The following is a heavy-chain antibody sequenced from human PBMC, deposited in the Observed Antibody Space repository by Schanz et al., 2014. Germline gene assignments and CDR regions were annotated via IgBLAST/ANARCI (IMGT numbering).Heavy chain of an antibody. CDR1: GYTFSSYG. J-gene: IGHJ5*02. D-gene: IGHD4-17*01. Sequence: QVQLVQSGAEVKKPGASVKVSCKTSGYTFSSYGITWVRQAPGQGLEWMGWISPYNGNTNYAPKVQGRVTVTTDTSTSTVYMELRSRTSDDTAVYYCATLDYADSVSWGQGTLVTVAS. V-gene: IGHV1-18*01. CDR2: ISPYNGNT. CDR3: ATLDYADSVS.